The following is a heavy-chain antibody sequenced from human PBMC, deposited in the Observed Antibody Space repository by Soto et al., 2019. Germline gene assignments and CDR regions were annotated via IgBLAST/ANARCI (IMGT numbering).Heavy chain of an antibody. D-gene: IGHD2-8*01. Sequence: SETLSLTCTVSGDSINSSDYYWTWIRQRPGEGLDWIGYISAIGGAYYNPSLRSRVFISLDASTNHVSLKLTSVTAADTAIYFCARRRCTTATCFDPWGQGLLVTVSP. J-gene: IGHJ5*02. CDR3: ARRRCTTATCFDP. CDR2: ISAIGGA. V-gene: IGHV4-31*03. CDR1: GDSINSSDYY.